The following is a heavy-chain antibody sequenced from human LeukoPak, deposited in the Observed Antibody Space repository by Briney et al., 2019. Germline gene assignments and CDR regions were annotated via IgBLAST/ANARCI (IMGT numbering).Heavy chain of an antibody. D-gene: IGHD6-13*01. CDR2: INPNGGGT. Sequence: ASVKVSCKAYTFTGYYMHWVRQAPGQGLEWMGWINPNGGGTNCAQKFQGRVTMTRDTSINTAYMELSSLRFDDTAVYYCARGATAGRFSLRPTGAYYMDVWGKGTTVTVSS. CDR1: TFTGYY. V-gene: IGHV1-2*02. J-gene: IGHJ6*03. CDR3: ARGATAGRFSLRPTGAYYMDV.